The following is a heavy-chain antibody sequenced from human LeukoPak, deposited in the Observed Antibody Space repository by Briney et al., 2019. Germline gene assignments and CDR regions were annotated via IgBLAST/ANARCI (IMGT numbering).Heavy chain of an antibody. J-gene: IGHJ3*02. D-gene: IGHD2-15*01. CDR2: IKTDGSST. Sequence: GGSLRLSCAASGFTFSSYWMHWVRQAPGKGLVWVSRIKTDGSSTSYADSVKGRFNISRDIAKNTLFLQMNTLRAEDTAVYYCVRDGLLVSGVALDIWGQGTLVTVSP. V-gene: IGHV3-74*01. CDR3: VRDGLLVSGVALDI. CDR1: GFTFSSYW.